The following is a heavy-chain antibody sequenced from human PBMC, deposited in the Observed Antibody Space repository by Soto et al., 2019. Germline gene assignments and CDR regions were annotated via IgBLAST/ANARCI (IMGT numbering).Heavy chain of an antibody. CDR2: INTGNGNT. CDR1: GYTFPNYA. Sequence: ASVKVSCKASGYTFPNYAMHWVRQAPGQRLEWMGWINTGNGNTKYSQNFQGRVTITRDTSASTGYMELSSLRSEDTAVYYCARDSGGNYYFDYWGQGTLVTVSS. V-gene: IGHV1-3*04. J-gene: IGHJ4*02. D-gene: IGHD2-15*01. CDR3: ARDSGGNYYFDY.